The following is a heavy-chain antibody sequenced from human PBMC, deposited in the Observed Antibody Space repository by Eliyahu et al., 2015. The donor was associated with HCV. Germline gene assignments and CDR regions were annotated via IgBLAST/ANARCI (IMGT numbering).Heavy chain of an antibody. V-gene: IGHV4-34*01. J-gene: IGHJ2*01. Sequence: QVQLQQWGAGLLKPSETLSLTCAVYGGSFSGYYWSWIRQPPGKGLEWXGEINHRGSTNYNPSLKSRVTISVDTSKNQFSLKLSSVTAADTAVYYCARADVWTRFDLWDRGTLVTVSS. CDR1: GGSFSGYY. CDR2: INHRGST. D-gene: IGHD1-1*01. CDR3: ARADVWTRFDL.